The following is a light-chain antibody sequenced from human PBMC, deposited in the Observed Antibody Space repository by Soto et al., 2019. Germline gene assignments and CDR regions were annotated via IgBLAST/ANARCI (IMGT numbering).Light chain of an antibody. Sequence: IVLTQSLATLSLYLGERATLSFSASPSVTNFRSWYQQKPGQAPRLLIYGAFNRATGIPARFRGSGSGTDFTTTISILQHDDFAVYSCQQYGSPPTFGQGTKVDIK. V-gene: IGKV3-20*01. CDR1: PSVTNF. J-gene: IGKJ1*01. CDR3: QQYGSPPT. CDR2: GAF.